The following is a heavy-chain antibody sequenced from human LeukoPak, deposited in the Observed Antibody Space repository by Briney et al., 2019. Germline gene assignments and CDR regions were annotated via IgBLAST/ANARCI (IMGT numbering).Heavy chain of an antibody. Sequence: SETLSLTCAVYGGSFSGYYWSGIRQPPGKGLEWIGEINHSGSTNYNPSLESRVTISVDTSKNQFSLKLSSVTAADTAVYYCARSSEGRYYYDSSGYSYSYYYMDVWGKGTTVTISS. CDR3: ARSSEGRYYYDSSGYSYSYYYMDV. J-gene: IGHJ6*03. V-gene: IGHV4-34*01. CDR2: INHSGST. D-gene: IGHD3-22*01. CDR1: GGSFSGYY.